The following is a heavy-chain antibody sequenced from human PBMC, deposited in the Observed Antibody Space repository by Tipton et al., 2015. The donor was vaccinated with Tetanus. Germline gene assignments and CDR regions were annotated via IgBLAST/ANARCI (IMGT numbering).Heavy chain of an antibody. Sequence: SLRLSCAASGFTLRTYSMNWVRQAPGKGSEWISYISTTGNTIYYADSVKGRFTISRDNAKNSLSLQMSGLRREDTAVYYCATSTVTRWGPGTPVTVSS. CDR3: ATSTVTR. CDR1: GFTLRTYS. CDR2: ISTTGNTI. V-gene: IGHV3-48*01. J-gene: IGHJ4*02. D-gene: IGHD4-17*01.